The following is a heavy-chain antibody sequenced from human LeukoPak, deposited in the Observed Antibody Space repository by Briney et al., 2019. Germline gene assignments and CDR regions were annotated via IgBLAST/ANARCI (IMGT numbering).Heavy chain of an antibody. Sequence: SETLSLTCTVSGGSISSHYWNWIRQPPGKGLEWIGYIYTSGSTNYNPSLKSRVTISVDTSKNRFSLKLSSVTAADTAVYYCARTYYYDSSGYDYVAFDIWGQGTMVTVSS. CDR2: IYTSGST. CDR3: ARTYYYDSSGYDYVAFDI. V-gene: IGHV4-4*09. D-gene: IGHD3-22*01. J-gene: IGHJ3*02. CDR1: GGSISSHY.